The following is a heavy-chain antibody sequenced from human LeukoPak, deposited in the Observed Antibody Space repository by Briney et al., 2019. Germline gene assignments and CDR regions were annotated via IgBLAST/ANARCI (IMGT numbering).Heavy chain of an antibody. V-gene: IGHV1-8*01. D-gene: IGHD6-13*01. J-gene: IGHJ3*02. Sequence: ASVKVSCKASGYTFTSYDINWVRQATGQGLEWMGWMNPNSGNTGYAQKFQGRVTMTRNTSISTAYMELSSLRSEDTAVYYCARVYSSSWYFVFDIWGQGTMVTVSS. CDR3: ARVYSSSWYFVFDI. CDR1: GYTFTSYD. CDR2: MNPNSGNT.